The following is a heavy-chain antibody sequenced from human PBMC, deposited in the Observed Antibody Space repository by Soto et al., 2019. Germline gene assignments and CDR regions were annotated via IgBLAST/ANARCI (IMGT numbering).Heavy chain of an antibody. CDR3: VRSHCAGGTCYGGFDP. CDR1: GFTVSTSW. CDR2: IDTVESIT. Sequence: EVQLVESGGGVVQPGGSLRLSCAASGFTVSTSWMHWVRQAPGKGLVWVSHIDTVESITTYADSVKGRFAISRDNAKNTLYLQMTSLRADDTAVYYCVRSHCAGGTCYGGFDPCGQGTLVTVSS. J-gene: IGHJ5*02. D-gene: IGHD1-7*01. V-gene: IGHV3-74*01.